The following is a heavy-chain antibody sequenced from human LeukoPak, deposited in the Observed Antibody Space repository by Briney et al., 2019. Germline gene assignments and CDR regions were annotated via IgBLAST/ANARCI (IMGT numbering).Heavy chain of an antibody. CDR2: ISGSAGST. CDR1: GFTFSSYA. V-gene: IGHV3-23*01. D-gene: IGHD3-3*01. J-gene: IGHJ5*02. Sequence: GGSLRLSCAASGFTFSSYAMSWVHQAPGKGLEWVSAISGSAGSTYYADSVKGRFTISRDNSKNTLYLQMNSLRAEDTAVYYCARAVDFWSGYPQPNWFDPWGQGTLVTVSS. CDR3: ARAVDFWSGYPQPNWFDP.